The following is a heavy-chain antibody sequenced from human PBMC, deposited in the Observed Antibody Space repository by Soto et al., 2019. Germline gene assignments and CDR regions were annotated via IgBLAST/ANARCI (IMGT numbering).Heavy chain of an antibody. D-gene: IGHD7-27*01. Sequence: QVQLQESGPGLVKPSETLSLTCTVSGGSISSYYWSWIRQPAGKGLEWIGRIYTSGSTNYNPSLKSPFTMSVDTSKNQFSLKLSSVTAADTAVYYCARFNLGRGLTARDYYGMDVWGQGTTVTVSS. CDR2: IYTSGST. V-gene: IGHV4-4*07. CDR1: GGSISSYY. CDR3: ARFNLGRGLTARDYYGMDV. J-gene: IGHJ6*02.